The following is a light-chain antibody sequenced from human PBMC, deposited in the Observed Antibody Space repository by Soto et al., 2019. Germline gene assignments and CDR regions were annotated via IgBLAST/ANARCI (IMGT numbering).Light chain of an antibody. CDR3: QHYGSAPPVT. CDR2: GAS. J-gene: IGKJ2*01. Sequence: EIVLTQSPGTLSLSPGERATLSCRASQSVSSNSLAWYQQKPGLAPRLLIYGASSRATGIPDRFRGSGSGTEFTLTIGGLEAEYCAVYCCQHYGSAPPVTCAQGTKMEIK. CDR1: QSVSSNS. V-gene: IGKV3-20*01.